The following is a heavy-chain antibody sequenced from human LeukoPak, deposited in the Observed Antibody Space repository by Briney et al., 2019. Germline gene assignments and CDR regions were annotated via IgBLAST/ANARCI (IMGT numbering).Heavy chain of an antibody. CDR1: GYLISSGYY. CDR3: ARVIEDYDFWFDP. D-gene: IGHD3-3*01. V-gene: IGHV4-38-2*02. CDR2: IYHSGST. Sequence: PSETLSLTCFVSGYLISSGYYWGWIRQPPGKGLEWIGSIYHSGSTYYNPSLKSRVTISVDTSKNQFSLKLSSVTAADTAVYYCARVIEDYDFWFDPWGQGTLVTVSS. J-gene: IGHJ5*02.